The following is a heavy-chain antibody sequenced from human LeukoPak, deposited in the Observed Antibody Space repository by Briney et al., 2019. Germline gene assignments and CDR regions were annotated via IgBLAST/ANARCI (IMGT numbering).Heavy chain of an antibody. CDR1: GYTFTDSY. Sequence: ASVKVSCKVSGYTFTDSYVHWVRQAPGQGLEWMGWINPNIGDTMYAQKFQGRVTMTRDTSLSIAYMELNSLRSDDTAIYYCEKTANDIFTGYDYWGQGTLVAVSS. CDR3: EKTANDIFTGYDY. V-gene: IGHV1-2*02. J-gene: IGHJ4*02. CDR2: INPNIGDT. D-gene: IGHD3-9*01.